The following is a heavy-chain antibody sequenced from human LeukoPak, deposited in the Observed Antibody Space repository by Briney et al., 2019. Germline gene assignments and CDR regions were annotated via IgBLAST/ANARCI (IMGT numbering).Heavy chain of an antibody. V-gene: IGHV3-15*01. Sequence: PGGSLRLSCAASGFTFSSYWMSWVRQAPGKGLEWVGRIKSKTDGGTTDYAAPVKGRFTISRDDSKNTLYLQMNSLKTEDTAVYYCTTGSWFGELSYWGQGTLVTVSS. CDR3: TTGSWFGELSY. D-gene: IGHD3-10*01. J-gene: IGHJ4*02. CDR1: GFTFSSYW. CDR2: IKSKTDGGTT.